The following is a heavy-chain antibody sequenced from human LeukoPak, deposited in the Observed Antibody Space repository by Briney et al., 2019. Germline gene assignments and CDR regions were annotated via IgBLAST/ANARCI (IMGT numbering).Heavy chain of an antibody. CDR1: GDSFSSDDYY. D-gene: IGHD1-26*01. J-gene: IGHJ3*02. Sequence: SQTLSLTCTVSGDSFSSDDYYWSWIRQPPGKGLGWIGYIYHSGSAYNNPSLKSRVTISVDRSKNQFSLKLSSVTAADTAVYYCARGGGAVDRDAFDIWGQGTMVTVSS. CDR2: IYHSGSA. CDR3: ARGGGAVDRDAFDI. V-gene: IGHV4-30-2*01.